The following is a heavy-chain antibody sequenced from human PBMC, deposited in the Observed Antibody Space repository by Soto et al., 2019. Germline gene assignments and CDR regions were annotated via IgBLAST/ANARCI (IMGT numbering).Heavy chain of an antibody. J-gene: IGHJ6*02. CDR1: GFTFTSSA. CDR3: AADPRVTMVRGVIIGYYYGMDV. D-gene: IGHD3-10*01. V-gene: IGHV1-58*01. Sequence: GASVKVSCKASGFTFTSSAVQWVRQARGQRLEWIGWIVVGSGNTNYAQKFQERVTITRDMSTSTAYMELSSLRSEDTAVYYCAADPRVTMVRGVIIGYYYGMDVRAQGTTVTVSS. CDR2: IVVGSGNT.